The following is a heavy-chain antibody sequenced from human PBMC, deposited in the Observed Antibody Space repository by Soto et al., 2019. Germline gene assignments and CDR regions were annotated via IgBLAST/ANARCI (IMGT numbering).Heavy chain of an antibody. CDR2: IYYSGST. CDR1: GGSISSYY. V-gene: IGHV4-59*08. D-gene: IGHD3-10*01. CDR3: ARLPYYGSGSYYTHYYYGMDV. J-gene: IGHJ6*02. Sequence: QVQLQESGPGLVKPSETLSLTCTVSGGSISSYYWSWIRQPPGKGLEWIGYIYYSGSTNYNPSLKSRFTISVDTSKNQFSLKLSSVTAAATAVYYCARLPYYGSGSYYTHYYYGMDVWGQGTTVTVSS.